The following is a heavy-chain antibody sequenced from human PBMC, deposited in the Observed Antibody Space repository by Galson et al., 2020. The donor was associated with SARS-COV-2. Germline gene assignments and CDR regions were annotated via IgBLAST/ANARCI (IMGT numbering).Heavy chain of an antibody. D-gene: IGHD3-22*01. CDR3: SRADYFDSSDYYVSSFDY. J-gene: IGHJ4*02. V-gene: IGHV4-34*01. CDR2: VNHSGST. CDR1: GGSFSGYY. Sequence: SETLSLTCVVYGGSFSGYYWSWIRQPPGKGLEWIGEVNHSGSTNYNPSLKSRVTISVDTSKNQFSLKLSSVTAADTAVYYCSRADYFDSSDYYVSSFDYWGQGTLVTVTS.